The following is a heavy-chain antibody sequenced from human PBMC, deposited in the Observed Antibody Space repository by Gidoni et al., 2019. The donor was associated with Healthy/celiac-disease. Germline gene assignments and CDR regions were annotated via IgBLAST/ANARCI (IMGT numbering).Heavy chain of an antibody. D-gene: IGHD2-15*01. V-gene: IGHV3-21*01. CDR2: ISSSSSYI. Sequence: EVQLVESGGGLVKPGGSLRLYCAASGFTFSSYRMNWVRQAPGKGLEWVSSISSSSSYIYYADSVKCRFTISRDNAKNSLYLQMNSLRAEDTAVYYCAREEVVVVAKRGYGMDVWGQGTTVTVSS. CDR1: GFTFSSYR. J-gene: IGHJ6*02. CDR3: AREEVVVVAKRGYGMDV.